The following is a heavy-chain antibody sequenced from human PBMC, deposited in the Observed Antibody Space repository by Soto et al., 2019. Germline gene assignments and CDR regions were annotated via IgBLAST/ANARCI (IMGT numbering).Heavy chain of an antibody. Sequence: GASVKVSCKASGGTFSSYAISWVRQAPGQGLEWMGWISAYNGNTNYAQKLQGRVTMTTDTSTSTAYMELRSLRSDDTAVYYCARGVDIAAAGTGGMDVWGQGTTVTVSS. CDR1: GGTFSSYA. CDR3: ARGVDIAAAGTGGMDV. J-gene: IGHJ6*02. CDR2: ISAYNGNT. D-gene: IGHD6-13*01. V-gene: IGHV1-18*04.